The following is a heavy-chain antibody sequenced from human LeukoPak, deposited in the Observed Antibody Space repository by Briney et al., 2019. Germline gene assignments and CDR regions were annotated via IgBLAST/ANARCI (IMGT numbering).Heavy chain of an antibody. Sequence: GRSLRLSCAASGFTFSSYGMHWVRQAPGKGLEWVAVISYDGSNKYYADSVKGRFTISRDNSKNTLYLQMNSLRAEDTAVYYCARGPYCSGGSCYSGHFGLLDYWGQGTLVAVSS. V-gene: IGHV3-30*03. D-gene: IGHD2-15*01. CDR1: GFTFSSYG. CDR2: ISYDGSNK. CDR3: ARGPYCSGGSCYSGHFGLLDY. J-gene: IGHJ4*02.